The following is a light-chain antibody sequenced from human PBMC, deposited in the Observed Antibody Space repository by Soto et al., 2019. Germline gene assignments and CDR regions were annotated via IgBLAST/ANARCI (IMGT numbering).Light chain of an antibody. V-gene: IGKV3-15*01. Sequence: VLTQSPVTLSVSPGERASLSCRASQSVSSSLAWYQQKPGQAPRLLIYDASTRPTGIPARFSGSGSGTEFTLTISSLQSEDFAVYYCQQYDNWPLTFGQGTKVDI. J-gene: IGKJ1*01. CDR1: QSVSSS. CDR2: DAS. CDR3: QQYDNWPLT.